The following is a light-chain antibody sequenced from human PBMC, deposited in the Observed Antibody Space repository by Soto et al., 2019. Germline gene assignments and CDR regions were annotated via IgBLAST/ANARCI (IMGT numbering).Light chain of an antibody. V-gene: IGKV3-11*01. J-gene: IGKJ4*01. CDR1: QSFSSAY. CDR3: QQRDNWPVT. Sequence: ENVLTQSPGTLSLSPGERATLFFSASQSFSSAYFGWYQQKPGQPPRLLIYDASKRATGIPARFSGSGSGTDFTLTISSLEPEDFAVYYCQQRDNWPVTFGAGTKVDIK. CDR2: DAS.